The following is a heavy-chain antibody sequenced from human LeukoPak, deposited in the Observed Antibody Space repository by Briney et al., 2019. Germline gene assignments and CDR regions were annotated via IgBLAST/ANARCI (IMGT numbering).Heavy chain of an antibody. CDR3: ARNRDYGQTGYFDY. Sequence: GGSLRLSCAASGFTVSSNYMSWVRQPPGKGLEWLSVIYSGGSTYYADSVKGRFNIYRDHSKNTLYLQLNSLRAEDTAVYYCARNRDYGQTGYFDYWGQGTLVTVSS. V-gene: IGHV3-66*01. D-gene: IGHD4/OR15-4a*01. J-gene: IGHJ4*02. CDR1: GFTVSSNY. CDR2: IYSGGST.